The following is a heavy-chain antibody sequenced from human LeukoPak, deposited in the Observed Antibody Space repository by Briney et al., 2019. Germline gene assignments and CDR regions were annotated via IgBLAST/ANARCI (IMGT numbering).Heavy chain of an antibody. V-gene: IGHV5-51*01. CDR3: ARQSRGGSKNRGYYFDY. J-gene: IGHJ4*02. CDR1: GFIFTNYW. D-gene: IGHD3-10*01. Sequence: GESLKISCQVSGFIFTNYWIGWVRQMSGKGLESMGLIYPADSDTTYSPSFQGQVTISADRSISTVYLQWSSLKASNTAMYYCARQSRGGSKNRGYYFDYWGQGTLVTVSS. CDR2: IYPADSDT.